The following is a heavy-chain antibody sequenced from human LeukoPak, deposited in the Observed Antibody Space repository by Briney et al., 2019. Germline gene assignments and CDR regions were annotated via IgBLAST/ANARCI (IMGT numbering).Heavy chain of an antibody. Sequence: GGSLRLSCAASGFTFSSYAMHWVRQAPGKGLEWVAVISYDGSNKYYADSVKGRFTISRDNSKNTLYLQMNSLRAEDTAVYYCARDGFGYYFDYWGQGTLVTVSS. CDR2: ISYDGSNK. D-gene: IGHD3-16*01. V-gene: IGHV3-30-3*01. CDR1: GFTFSSYA. J-gene: IGHJ4*02. CDR3: ARDGFGYYFDY.